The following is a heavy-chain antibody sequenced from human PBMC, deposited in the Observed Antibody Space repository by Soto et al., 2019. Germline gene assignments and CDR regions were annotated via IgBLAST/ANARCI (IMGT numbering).Heavy chain of an antibody. Sequence: SETLSLTCTVSGGSISSSSYYWGWIRQPPGKGLEWIGSIYYSGSTYYNPSLKSRVTISVDTSKNQFSLKLSSVTAADTAVYYCFRSGYSYGYLLSANWFDPWGQGTLVTVSS. CDR1: GGSISSSSYY. CDR2: IYYSGST. CDR3: FRSGYSYGYLLSANWFDP. J-gene: IGHJ5*02. D-gene: IGHD5-18*01. V-gene: IGHV4-39*01.